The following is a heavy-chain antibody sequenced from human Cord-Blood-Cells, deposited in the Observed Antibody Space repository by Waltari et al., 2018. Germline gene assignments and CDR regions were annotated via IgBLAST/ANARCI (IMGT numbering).Heavy chain of an antibody. V-gene: IGHV1-18*01. J-gene: IGHJ6*02. CDR2: ISAYNDKQ. CDR3: AREFSGSYYFYDRMDV. Sequence: QVQLVQSGAEVKKPGAAGKVSCKASGYTFTSYGISWVRHAPGQGLEWIGWISAYNDKQNYPQKLQGRVTMTTHTSNSTGNMELRSLSSDDTAVDYCAREFSGSYYFYDRMDVWGQGTTDTVSS. D-gene: IGHD1-26*01. CDR1: GYTFTSYG.